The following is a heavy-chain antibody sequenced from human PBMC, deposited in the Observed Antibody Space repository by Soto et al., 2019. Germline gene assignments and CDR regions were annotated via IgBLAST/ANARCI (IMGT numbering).Heavy chain of an antibody. Sequence: GGSLRLSCAASGFTFSGSAMHWVRQASGKGLEWGGSIRSKANSYATAYAASVKGRFTISRADSKNTVYLQMKRLEDEDTAVYYCTRLDSPSVTSRGEVTLLEFDSWGQGTMVNVSS. D-gene: IGHD3-3*01. CDR1: GFTFSGSA. CDR3: TRLDSPSVTSRGEVTLLEFDS. J-gene: IGHJ3*02. V-gene: IGHV3-73*01. CDR2: IRSKANSYAT.